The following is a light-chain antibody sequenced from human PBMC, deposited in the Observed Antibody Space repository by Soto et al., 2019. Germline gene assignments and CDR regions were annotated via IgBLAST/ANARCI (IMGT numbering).Light chain of an antibody. CDR3: AAWDDSLKV. V-gene: IGLV1-47*01. J-gene: IGLJ1*01. Sequence: QSALTQPPSASGTPGQRVTISCSGSSSNIGSNYVYWYQQLPGTAPKLLIYRNNQRPSGVPDRFSGSKSGTSASLAISGLRSEDEADYYCAAWDDSLKVFGTGTKVT. CDR1: SSNIGSNY. CDR2: RNN.